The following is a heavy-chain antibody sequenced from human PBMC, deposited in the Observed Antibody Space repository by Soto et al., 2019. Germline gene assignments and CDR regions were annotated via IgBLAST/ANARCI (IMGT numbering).Heavy chain of an antibody. CDR2: IYYSGST. CDR3: VRYVYSLLFAS. Sequence: SETLSLTCTVSGGSISSYYWSWIRQPPGKGLEWIGYIYYSGSTNYNPSLKSRVTISVDTSKNQFSLKLSSVTAADTAVYYCVRYVYSLLFASWGQGPLDPVSS. J-gene: IGHJ4*02. CDR1: GGSISSYY. V-gene: IGHV4-59*01. D-gene: IGHD2-15*01.